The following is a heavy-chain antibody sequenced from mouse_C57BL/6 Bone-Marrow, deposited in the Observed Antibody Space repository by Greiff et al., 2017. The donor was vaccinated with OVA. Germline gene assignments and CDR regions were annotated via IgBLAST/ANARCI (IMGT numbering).Heavy chain of an antibody. V-gene: IGHV14-4*01. CDR3: TSNWAGDFDD. Sequence: EVKLVESGAELVRPGASVKLSCTASGFNIKDDYMHWVKQRPEQGLEWIGWIDPENGDTEYASKFQGKATIPADTTSNTAYLQLSSLTSEDTAVYYCTSNWAGDFDDWGQGTTLTVSS. D-gene: IGHD4-1*01. CDR2: IDPENGDT. CDR1: GFNIKDDY. J-gene: IGHJ2*01.